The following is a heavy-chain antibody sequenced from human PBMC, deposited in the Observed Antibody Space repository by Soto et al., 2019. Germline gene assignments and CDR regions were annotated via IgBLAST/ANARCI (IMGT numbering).Heavy chain of an antibody. Sequence: PGGSLRLSCAASGFTFSSYAMHWVRQDPGKGLEWVAVISYDGSNKYYADSVKGRFTISRDNSKNTLYLQMNSLRAEDTAVYYCARGVQLWFWGSVGIAAAGDWFDPWGQGTLVTVSS. CDR2: ISYDGSNK. D-gene: IGHD6-13*01. J-gene: IGHJ5*02. CDR1: GFTFSSYA. CDR3: ARGVQLWFWGSVGIAAAGDWFDP. V-gene: IGHV3-30-3*01.